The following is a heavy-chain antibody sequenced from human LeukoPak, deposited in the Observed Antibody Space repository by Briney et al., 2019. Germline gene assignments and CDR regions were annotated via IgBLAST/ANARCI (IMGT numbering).Heavy chain of an antibody. J-gene: IGHJ4*02. CDR3: ARSRGNIYYYDSSGDQLYFDY. CDR1: GFTFSNAW. V-gene: IGHV3-15*01. Sequence: GGSLRLSRAASGFTFSNAWMSWVRQAPGKGLEWVGRIKSKTDGGTTDYAAPVKGRFTISRDDSKNTLYLQMNSLRAEDTAVYYCARSRGNIYYYDSSGDQLYFDYWGQGTLVTVSS. D-gene: IGHD3-22*01. CDR2: IKSKTDGGTT.